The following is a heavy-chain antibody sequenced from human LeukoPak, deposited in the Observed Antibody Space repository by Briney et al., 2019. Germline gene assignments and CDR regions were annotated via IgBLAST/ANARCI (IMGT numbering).Heavy chain of an antibody. Sequence: SGTLSLTCAVSGGSISSSNWWSWVRQPPGKGLEWIGENYHSGSTNYNPSLKSRVTISVDKSKNQFSLKLSSVTAADTALYYCASREGYGDRSFDPWGQGTLVTVSS. J-gene: IGHJ5*02. V-gene: IGHV4-4*02. CDR1: GGSISSSNW. D-gene: IGHD4-17*01. CDR2: NYHSGST. CDR3: ASREGYGDRSFDP.